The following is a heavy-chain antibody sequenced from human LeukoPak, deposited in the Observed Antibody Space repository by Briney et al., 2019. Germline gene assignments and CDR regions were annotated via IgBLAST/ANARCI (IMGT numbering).Heavy chain of an antibody. J-gene: IGHJ5*02. CDR1: GGSISSSSYY. D-gene: IGHD3-3*01. CDR2: IYYSGST. CDR3: ARDESRDYDFWSGTKDSYNWFDP. V-gene: IGHV4-39*07. Sequence: PSETLSLTCTVSGGSISSSSYYWGWIRQPPGKGLEWIGSIYYSGSTYYNPSLKSRVTISVDTSKNQFSLKLSSVTAADTAVYYCARDESRDYDFWSGTKDSYNWFDPWGQGTLVTVSS.